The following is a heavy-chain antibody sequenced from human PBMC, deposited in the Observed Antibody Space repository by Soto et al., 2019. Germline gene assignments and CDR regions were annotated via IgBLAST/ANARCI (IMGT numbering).Heavy chain of an antibody. D-gene: IGHD2-2*01. CDR1: GFTFSSEA. V-gene: IGHV3-23*01. CDR3: AKDRCSSTSRYAFYY. J-gene: IGHJ4*02. CDR2: ISGSGGST. Sequence: GGSLRLSCAASGFTFSSEAMSWVRQAPGKGLEWVSAISGSGGSTYYADSVKGRFTISRDNSKNTLYLQMNSLRAEDTAVYYFAKDRCSSTSRYAFYYWGQGTLVTVSS.